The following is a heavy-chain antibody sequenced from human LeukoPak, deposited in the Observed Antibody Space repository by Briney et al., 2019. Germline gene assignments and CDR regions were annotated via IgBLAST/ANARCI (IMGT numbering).Heavy chain of an antibody. D-gene: IGHD2-2*01. CDR3: ARGSTGPFDY. Sequence: SETLSLTCTVSGGSISSYYWSWIRQPPGKGLEWIGYIYYSGSTNYNPSLKSRVTISVDTSKNQFSLKLTSVTAAGTAVYYCARGSTGPFDYWGQGTLVTVSS. J-gene: IGHJ4*02. V-gene: IGHV4-59*01. CDR1: GGSISSYY. CDR2: IYYSGST.